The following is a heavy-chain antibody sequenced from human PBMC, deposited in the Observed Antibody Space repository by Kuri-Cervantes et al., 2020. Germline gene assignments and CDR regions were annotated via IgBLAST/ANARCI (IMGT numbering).Heavy chain of an antibody. CDR1: GGTFNNYV. J-gene: IGHJ3*02. D-gene: IGHD2-21*02. CDR3: ARVAPAGGDGDDDAFDI. V-gene: IGHV1-69*05. CDR2: IIPFLGTA. Sequence: SVKVSCKASGGTFNNYVLSWVRQAPGQGLEWMGGIIPFLGTANYAQKFQGRVTITTDESTSTAYMELSSLRSEDTAVYYCARVAPAGGDGDDDAFDIWGQGTMVTVSS.